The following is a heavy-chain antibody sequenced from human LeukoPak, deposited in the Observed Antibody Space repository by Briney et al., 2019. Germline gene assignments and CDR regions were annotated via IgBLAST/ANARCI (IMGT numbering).Heavy chain of an antibody. J-gene: IGHJ4*02. CDR2: ISYDGSNK. CDR1: GFTFSSYG. Sequence: PGGSLRLSCAASGFTFSSYGMHWVRQAPGKGLEWVAVISYDGSNKYYADSVKGRFTISRDNSKNTLYLQMNSLRAEDTAVYYCAKQRVVYGDFAGDFDYWGQGTLVTVSS. CDR3: AKQRVVYGDFAGDFDY. V-gene: IGHV3-30*18. D-gene: IGHD2-8*02.